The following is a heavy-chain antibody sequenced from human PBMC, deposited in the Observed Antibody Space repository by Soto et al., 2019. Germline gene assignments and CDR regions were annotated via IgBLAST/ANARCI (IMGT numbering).Heavy chain of an antibody. CDR2: ISWNSGRI. Sequence: EVQLVESGGGLVQPGGSQRLSCAASGFTFDDYAMHWVRQAPGKGLEWVSGISWNSGRIAYADSVKGRFTNSRDNAKNSLYLQMNSLRAADTALYYCAKDKATGTALTYYGMDVWGQGTTVTVSS. V-gene: IGHV3-9*01. D-gene: IGHD1-1*01. CDR3: AKDKATGTALTYYGMDV. CDR1: GFTFDDYA. J-gene: IGHJ6*02.